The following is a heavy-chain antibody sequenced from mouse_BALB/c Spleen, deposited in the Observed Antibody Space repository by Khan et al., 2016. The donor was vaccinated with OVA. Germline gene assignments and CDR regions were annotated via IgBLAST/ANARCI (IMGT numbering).Heavy chain of an antibody. D-gene: IGHD1-1*01. Sequence: QVQLQQSGAELVRPGTSVKMSCKAAGYTFTKYWIGWVKQRPGHGLEWIGDIYPGSGNTNYNEKFKGKATLTADTSFSTAYMQLNSLTSEDSAVYYCARPYYYGSSYATMDDWGQGTLVTVSS. CDR3: ARPYYYGSSYATMDD. CDR2: IYPGSGNT. CDR1: GYTFTKYW. V-gene: IGHV1-63*02. J-gene: IGHJ4*01.